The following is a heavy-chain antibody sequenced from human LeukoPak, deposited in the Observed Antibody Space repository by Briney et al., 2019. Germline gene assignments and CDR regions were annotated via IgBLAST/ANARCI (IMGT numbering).Heavy chain of an antibody. CDR3: ARGPPLLYYYDSSGYAPRRGYFQH. CDR1: GGSISSSSYY. Sequence: SSETLSLTCTVSGGSISSSSYYWSWIRQPPGKGLEWIGEINHSGSTNYNPSLKSRVTISVDTSKNQFSLKLSSVTAADTAVYYCARGPPLLYYYDSSGYAPRRGYFQHWGQGTLVTVSS. D-gene: IGHD3-22*01. V-gene: IGHV4-39*07. J-gene: IGHJ1*01. CDR2: INHSGST.